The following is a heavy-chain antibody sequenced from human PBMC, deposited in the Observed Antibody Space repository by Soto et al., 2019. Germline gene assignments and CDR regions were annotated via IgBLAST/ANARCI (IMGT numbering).Heavy chain of an antibody. Sequence: PSETLSLTCTVSGGSVSSGSYYGSWIRQPPGKGLEWIGYIYYSGSTNYNPSLKSRVTISVDTSKNQFSLKLSSVTAADTAVYYCARNPALAAAGGYYYYYGMDFWGQGTTVTVSS. V-gene: IGHV4-61*01. J-gene: IGHJ6*02. CDR2: IYYSGST. CDR3: ARNPALAAAGGYYYYYGMDF. D-gene: IGHD6-13*01. CDR1: GGSVSSGSYY.